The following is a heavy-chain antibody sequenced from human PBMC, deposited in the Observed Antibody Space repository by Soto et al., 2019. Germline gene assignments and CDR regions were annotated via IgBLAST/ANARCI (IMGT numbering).Heavy chain of an antibody. D-gene: IGHD3-10*01. J-gene: IGHJ6*02. CDR1: GFTFSSYA. V-gene: IGHV3-23*01. CDR2: ISDSGGST. Sequence: GSLRLSCAASGFTFSSYAMSWVRQAPGKGLEWVSVISDSGGSTYYADSVKGRFTISRDNSKNTLYLQMNSLRAEDTAVYYCARDNYYGSGSYYNYYYGMDVWGQGTTVTVSS. CDR3: ARDNYYGSGSYYNYYYGMDV.